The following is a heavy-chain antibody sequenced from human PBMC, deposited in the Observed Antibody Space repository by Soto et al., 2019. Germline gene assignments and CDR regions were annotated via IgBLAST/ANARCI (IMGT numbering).Heavy chain of an antibody. Sequence: ASVKVSCKASGYTFTSYDINWVRQATGQGLEWMGWMNPNSGNTGYAQKFQGRVTMTRNTSISTAYMELSSLRSEDTAVYYCARGPTGYCSDGSCYLGANWFDPWGQGTLVPVSS. CDR3: ARGPTGYCSDGSCYLGANWFDP. CDR1: GYTFTSYD. CDR2: MNPNSGNT. J-gene: IGHJ5*02. D-gene: IGHD2-15*01. V-gene: IGHV1-8*01.